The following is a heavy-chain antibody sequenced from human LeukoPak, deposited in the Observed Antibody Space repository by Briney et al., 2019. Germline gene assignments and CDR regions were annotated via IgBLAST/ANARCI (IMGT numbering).Heavy chain of an antibody. V-gene: IGHV3-30*04. CDR3: ARGVGETLSGWTLDY. J-gene: IGHJ4*02. Sequence: GRSLRLSCAASGFDFSSYAMHWVRQAPGKGLEWMAVIIYDGSNKNYADSVKGRFTISRDNSRNTLYMKMNSLRVEDTAVYYCARGVGETLSGWTLDYWGQGTLVTVSS. CDR1: GFDFSSYA. D-gene: IGHD6-19*01. CDR2: IIYDGSNK.